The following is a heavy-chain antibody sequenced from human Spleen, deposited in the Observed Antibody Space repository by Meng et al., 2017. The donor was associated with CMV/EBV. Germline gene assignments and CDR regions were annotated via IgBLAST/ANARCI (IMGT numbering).Heavy chain of an antibody. Sequence: FSSNALRWVRQARGTGLEWVSVIYSGGSTTYYADSVKGRFPISRDNSKNTLYLQMNSLRAEDTAVYYCAKGGGYCSGTSCYTYYFDYWGQGTLVTVSS. CDR3: AKGGGYCSGTSCYTYYFDY. D-gene: IGHD2-2*02. CDR1: FSSNA. V-gene: IGHV3-23*03. CDR2: IYSGGSTT. J-gene: IGHJ4*02.